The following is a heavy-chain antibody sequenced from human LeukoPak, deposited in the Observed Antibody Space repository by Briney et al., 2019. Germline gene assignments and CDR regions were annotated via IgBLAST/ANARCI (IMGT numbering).Heavy chain of an antibody. Sequence: SETLSLTCTVSGGSISSYYWSWIRQPPGKGLEWIGYIYYSGSTNYNPSLKSRVTISVDTSKNQFSLKLSSVTAADTAVYYCARWQWLLKGLDYWGQGTLVTVSS. J-gene: IGHJ4*02. CDR1: GGSISSYY. V-gene: IGHV4-59*01. CDR3: ARWQWLLKGLDY. D-gene: IGHD6-19*01. CDR2: IYYSGST.